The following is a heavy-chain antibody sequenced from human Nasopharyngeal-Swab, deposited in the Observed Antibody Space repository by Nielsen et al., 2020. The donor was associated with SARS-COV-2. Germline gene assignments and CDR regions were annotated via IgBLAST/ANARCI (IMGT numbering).Heavy chain of an antibody. D-gene: IGHD1-1*01. CDR3: ARENQEYANIWIDY. CDR2: ISTKTGAP. V-gene: IGHV7-4-1*02. Sequence: ASVKVSCKASGYTFTRNVLNWVRQAPGQGPEYIGWISTKTGAPTYAQAFTGRFVISLDTSVSTTYLQISSLKADDTAVYYCARENQEYANIWIDYWGQGT. J-gene: IGHJ4*02. CDR1: GYTFTRNV.